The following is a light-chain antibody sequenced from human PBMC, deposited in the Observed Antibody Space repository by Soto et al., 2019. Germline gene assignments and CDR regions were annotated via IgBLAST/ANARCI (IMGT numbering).Light chain of an antibody. CDR2: KTS. V-gene: IGKV1-5*03. CDR3: QLYNCYSST. J-gene: IGKJ1*01. Sequence: PHTLYANLGARVTITLRASQSISSWLAWYQQKPGKAPKLLIYKTSNLQSGVPSRFSGSGSGSEFTLTISSLQPDDFATYYCQLYNCYSSTFGHGTKVDIK. CDR1: QSISSW.